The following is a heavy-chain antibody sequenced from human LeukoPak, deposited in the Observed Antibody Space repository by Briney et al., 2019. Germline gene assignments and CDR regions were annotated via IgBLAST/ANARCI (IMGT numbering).Heavy chain of an antibody. Sequence: QPGGSLRLSCAASGFTFSSYAMHWVRQAPGKGLEWVAVISYDGSNKYYADSVKGRFTISRDNSKNTLYPQMNSLRAEDTAVYYCARADYGGPFDYWGQGTLVTVSS. V-gene: IGHV3-30-3*01. J-gene: IGHJ4*02. CDR2: ISYDGSNK. CDR3: ARADYGGPFDY. D-gene: IGHD4-23*01. CDR1: GFTFSSYA.